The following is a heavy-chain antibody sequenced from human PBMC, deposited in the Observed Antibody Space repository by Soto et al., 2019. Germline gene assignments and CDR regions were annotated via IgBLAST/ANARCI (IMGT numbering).Heavy chain of an antibody. Sequence: LRLSCAASGFTFSSYGMHWVRQAPGKGLEWVAVISYDGSNKYYADSVKGRFTISRDNSKNTLYLQMNSLRAEDTAVYYCAKDATLRIASLFDYWGQGTLVTVPQ. CDR2: ISYDGSNK. V-gene: IGHV3-30*18. CDR1: GFTFSSYG. CDR3: AKDATLRIASLFDY. J-gene: IGHJ4*02. D-gene: IGHD6-13*01.